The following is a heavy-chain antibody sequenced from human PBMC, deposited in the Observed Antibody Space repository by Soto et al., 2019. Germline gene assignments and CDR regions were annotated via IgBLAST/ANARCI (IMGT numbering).Heavy chain of an antibody. D-gene: IGHD3-22*01. Sequence: SVKVSCKASGFTFTSSAMQWVRQARGQRLEWIGWIVVGSGNTNYAQKFQERVTITRDMSTSTAYMELSSLRSEDTAVYYCAAYADYYDSSPIEHAFDIWGQGTMVTVSS. CDR3: AAYADYYDSSPIEHAFDI. J-gene: IGHJ3*02. CDR1: GFTFTSSA. V-gene: IGHV1-58*02. CDR2: IVVGSGNT.